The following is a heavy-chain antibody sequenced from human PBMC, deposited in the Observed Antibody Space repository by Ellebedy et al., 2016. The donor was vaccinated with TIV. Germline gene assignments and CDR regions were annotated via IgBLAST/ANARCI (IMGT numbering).Heavy chain of an antibody. CDR3: AKRAGGSSSWYGLDY. D-gene: IGHD6-13*01. CDR2: ISGSGGST. CDR1: GFTFSSYA. J-gene: IGHJ4*02. V-gene: IGHV3-23*01. Sequence: GGSLRLSCAAPGFTFSSYAMSWVRQAPGKGLEWVSAISGSGGSTYYADSVKGRFTISRDNSKNTLYLQMNSLRAEDTAVYYCAKRAGGSSSWYGLDYWGQGTLVTVSS.